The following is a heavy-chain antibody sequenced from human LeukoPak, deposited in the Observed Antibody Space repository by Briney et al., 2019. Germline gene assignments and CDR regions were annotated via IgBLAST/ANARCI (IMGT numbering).Heavy chain of an antibody. CDR1: GFTFSSYS. J-gene: IGHJ4*02. CDR2: ISSSSSTI. D-gene: IGHD1-7*01. CDR3: ARAHNWKYGTFDY. Sequence: GRSLRLSCAASGFTFSSYSMNWVRQAPGKGLEWVSYISSSSSTIYYADSVKGRFTISRDNAKNSLYLQMNSLRAEDTAVYYCARAHNWKYGTFDYWGQGTLVTVSS. V-gene: IGHV3-48*01.